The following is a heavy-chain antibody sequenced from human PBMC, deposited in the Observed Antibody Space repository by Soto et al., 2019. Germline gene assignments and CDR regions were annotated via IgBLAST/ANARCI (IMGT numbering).Heavy chain of an antibody. CDR1: GYSFTSYW. Sequence: PXXSLKICCKGSGYSFTSYWINWVRQMPGKGLEWMGRIDPSDSYTNYSPSFQGHVTISADKSISTAYLQWSSLKASDTAMYYCARLEVFRSLVYYYYGMDVWGQGTTVTVSS. J-gene: IGHJ6*02. D-gene: IGHD2-8*02. V-gene: IGHV5-10-1*01. CDR3: ARLEVFRSLVYYYYGMDV. CDR2: IDPSDSYT.